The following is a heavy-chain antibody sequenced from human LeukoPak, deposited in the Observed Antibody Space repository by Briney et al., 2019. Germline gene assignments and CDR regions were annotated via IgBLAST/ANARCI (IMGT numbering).Heavy chain of an antibody. CDR3: ARIAVAGTGVDYFDY. J-gene: IGHJ4*02. D-gene: IGHD6-19*01. Sequence: GGSLRLSCAASGFTFSSYGMHWVRQAPGKGLEWEAVIWYDGSNKYYADSVKGRFTISRDNSKNTLYLQMNSLRAEDTAVYYCARIAVAGTGVDYFDYWGQGTLVTVYS. CDR2: IWYDGSNK. V-gene: IGHV3-33*01. CDR1: GFTFSSYG.